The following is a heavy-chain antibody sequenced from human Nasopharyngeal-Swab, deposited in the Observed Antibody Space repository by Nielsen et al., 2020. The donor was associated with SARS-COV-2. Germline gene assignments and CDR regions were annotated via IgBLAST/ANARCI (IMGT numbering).Heavy chain of an antibody. D-gene: IGHD3-10*01. Sequence: ASVKVSCKASVYTFINHDINWVRQSPGQGLEWMGWMSPNSGNTGYAQKFQGRVTMTRNTSTSTAYLELSSLRSEDTAAYYCARGGSSLGANLEDPWDQGTLVIVSS. J-gene: IGHJ5*02. CDR2: MSPNSGNT. V-gene: IGHV1-8*01. CDR1: VYTFINHD. CDR3: ARGGSSLGANLEDP.